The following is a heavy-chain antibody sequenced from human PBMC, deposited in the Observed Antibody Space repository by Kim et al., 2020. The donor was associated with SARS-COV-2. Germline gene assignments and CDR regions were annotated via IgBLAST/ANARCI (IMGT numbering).Heavy chain of an antibody. CDR1: GFTFSSYW. V-gene: IGHV3-74*01. CDR2: INSDGSST. CDR3: AGEGYSSSWYVLGGYYYGMDV. Sequence: GGSLRLSCAASGFTFSSYWMHWVRQAPGKGLVWVSRINSDGSSTSYADSVKGRFTISRDNAKNTLYLQMNSLRAEDTAVYYCAGEGYSSSWYVLGGYYYGMDVWGRGTTVTVSS. D-gene: IGHD6-13*01. J-gene: IGHJ6*02.